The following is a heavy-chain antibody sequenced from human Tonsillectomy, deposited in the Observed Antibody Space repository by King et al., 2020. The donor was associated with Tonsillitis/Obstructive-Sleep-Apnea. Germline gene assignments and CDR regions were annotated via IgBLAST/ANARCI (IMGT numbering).Heavy chain of an antibody. CDR3: ARAYRFSYYFDY. J-gene: IGHJ4*02. D-gene: IGHD3-3*01. V-gene: IGHV4-31*03. CDR2: IYYSGST. Sequence: VQLQESGPGLVKPSQTLSLTCTVSGGSISSGGYYWSWIRQHPGKGLEWIGYIYYSGSTYYNPSLKSRVTISVDTSKNQFSLKLSSVTAADTAVDYCARAYRFSYYFDYWGQGTLVTVSS. CDR1: GGSISSGGYY.